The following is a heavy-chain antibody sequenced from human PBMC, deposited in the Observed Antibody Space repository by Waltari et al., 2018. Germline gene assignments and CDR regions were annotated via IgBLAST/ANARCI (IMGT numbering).Heavy chain of an antibody. D-gene: IGHD2-2*01. CDR3: ARGVVPAAYYYGMDV. CDR2: MNPNSGNT. V-gene: IGHV1-8*01. Sequence: QVQLVQSGAEVKKPGASVKVSCKASGYTFTSYDINWVRQATGQGLEWMGWMNPNSGNTGYAQKFQGRVTITADESTSTAYMELSSLRSEDTAVYYCARGVVPAAYYYGMDVWGQGTTVTVSS. J-gene: IGHJ6*02. CDR1: GYTFTSYD.